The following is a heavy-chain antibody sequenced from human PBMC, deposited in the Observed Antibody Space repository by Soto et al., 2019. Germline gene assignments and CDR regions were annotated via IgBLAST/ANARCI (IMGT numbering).Heavy chain of an antibody. V-gene: IGHV3-23*01. J-gene: IGHJ4*02. D-gene: IGHD2-2*02. CDR3: AKSDGDVVVPAAISYSNDY. CDR2: ISGSGGST. Sequence: GGSLRLSCAASGFTFSSYVMSWVRQAPGKGLEWVSAISGSGGSTYYADSVKGRFTISRDNSKNTLYLQMNSLRAEDTAVYYCAKSDGDVVVPAAISYSNDYWGQGTLVTV. CDR1: GFTFSSYV.